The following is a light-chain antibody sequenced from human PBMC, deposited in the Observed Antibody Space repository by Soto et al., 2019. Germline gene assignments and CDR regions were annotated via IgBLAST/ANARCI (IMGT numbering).Light chain of an antibody. CDR2: AAS. J-gene: IGKJ3*01. CDR1: EGISNY. CDR3: QKYDRAPFT. Sequence: DIPMTQSPSSLSASVGDRVTITCRASEGISNYLAWYQQKPGKVPMLLIYAASTLQAGVPSRFSGSGSGTDFTLTISSLQPEDVATYYCQKYDRAPFTFGPRTKVDIK. V-gene: IGKV1-27*01.